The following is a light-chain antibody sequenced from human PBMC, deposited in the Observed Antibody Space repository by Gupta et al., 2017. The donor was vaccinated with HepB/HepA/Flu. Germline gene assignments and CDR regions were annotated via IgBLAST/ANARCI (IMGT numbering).Light chain of an antibody. CDR1: RGISNY. Sequence: DIQMTQSPSSLSASVGDRVTITCRASRGISNYLAWYQQKPGKVPTLLIYARSTVQSGVPSRFSGSGSGTDFTLTISSRQPEDVATYYCQNENSSPWTFGQGTKVEIK. CDR2: ARS. J-gene: IGKJ1*01. CDR3: QNENSSPWT. V-gene: IGKV1-27*01.